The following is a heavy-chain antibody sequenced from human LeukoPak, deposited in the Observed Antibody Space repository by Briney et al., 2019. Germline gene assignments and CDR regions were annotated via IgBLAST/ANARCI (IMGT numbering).Heavy chain of an antibody. V-gene: IGHV1-8*03. CDR2: MNPNSGNT. Sequence: ASVKVSCKASGYTFTSYDINWVRQATGQRLKYMGWMNPNSGNTGYAQKFQGRVTITRNTSITTAYMELSSLRSEDTAVYYCARASSYYYDSSGWLFRHRGQGTLVTVSS. D-gene: IGHD3-22*01. CDR1: GYTFTSYD. J-gene: IGHJ1*01. CDR3: ARASSYYYDSSGWLFRH.